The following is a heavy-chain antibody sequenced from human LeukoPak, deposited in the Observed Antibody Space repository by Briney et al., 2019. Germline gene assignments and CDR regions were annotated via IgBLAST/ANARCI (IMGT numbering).Heavy chain of an antibody. CDR3: ARDPGYCSGGSCYRPTNNYYYGMDV. V-gene: IGHV4-34*01. J-gene: IGHJ6*02. CDR2: INHSGST. D-gene: IGHD2-15*01. CDR1: GGSFSGYY. Sequence: SETLSLTCAVYGGSFSGYYWSWIRQPPGKGLEWIGEINHSGSTNYNPSLKSRVTISVDTSKNQFSLKLSSVTAADTAVYYCARDPGYCSGGSCYRPTNNYYYGMDVWGQGTTVTVSS.